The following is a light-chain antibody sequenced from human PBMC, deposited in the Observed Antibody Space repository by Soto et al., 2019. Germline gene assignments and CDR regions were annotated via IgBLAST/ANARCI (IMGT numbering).Light chain of an antibody. J-gene: IGKJ4*01. CDR1: QGISIW. Sequence: DIQMTQSPSSVSASIGDRVTITCRASQGISIWVAWYQQKPGKAPNVLIYAASVLQSGVPSRFSGSGSGTDFTLTINSLQPEDFATYYCQQANTFPLTFGGGTKVEIK. CDR2: AAS. CDR3: QQANTFPLT. V-gene: IGKV1-12*01.